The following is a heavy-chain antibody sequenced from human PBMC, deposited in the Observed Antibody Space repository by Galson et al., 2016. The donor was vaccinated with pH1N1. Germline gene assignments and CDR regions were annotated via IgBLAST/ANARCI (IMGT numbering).Heavy chain of an antibody. D-gene: IGHD6-13*01. J-gene: IGHJ5*02. V-gene: IGHV4-39*02. CDR1: GGSMRSSDHY. Sequence: ETLSLTCNVSGGSMRSSDHYWAWIRQPPGKGLEWIGSVFHRGTTYCNLSLKSRVTISSDTSNKRFSLKVTSVSAADTAVYYCVRGVAAASRFDLWGQGSLVAVSS. CDR3: VRGVAAASRFDL. CDR2: VFHRGTT.